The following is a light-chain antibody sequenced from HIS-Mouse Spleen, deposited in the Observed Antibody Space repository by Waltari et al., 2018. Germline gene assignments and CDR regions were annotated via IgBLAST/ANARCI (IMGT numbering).Light chain of an antibody. CDR1: SSDVGGYNY. CDR2: DVS. Sequence: QSALPQPRSVSGSPGPSVTISCTGPSSDVGGYNYVPWYQQHPGKAPKLMIYDVSKRPSGVPDRFSGSKSGNTASLTISGLQAEDEADYYCCSYAGSYSVVFGGGTKLTVL. J-gene: IGLJ2*01. CDR3: CSYAGSYSVV. V-gene: IGLV2-11*01.